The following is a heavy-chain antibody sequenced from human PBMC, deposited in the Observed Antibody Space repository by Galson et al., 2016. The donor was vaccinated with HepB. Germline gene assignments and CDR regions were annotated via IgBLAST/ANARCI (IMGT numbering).Heavy chain of an antibody. CDR1: GGTFSRFA. J-gene: IGHJ4*02. V-gene: IGHV1-69*13. Sequence: SVKVSCKASGGTFSRFAISWVRQAPGQGLEWMGGIIPMLGTATYAQKFQGRVTITADESTSTAYMDLSSLRSEDTALYYCARGSEILTGYYAYWGQGTLVTVSS. CDR2: IIPMLGTA. CDR3: ARGSEILTGYYAY. D-gene: IGHD3-9*01.